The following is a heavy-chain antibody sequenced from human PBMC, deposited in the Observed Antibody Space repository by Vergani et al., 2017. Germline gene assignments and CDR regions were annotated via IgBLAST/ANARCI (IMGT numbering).Heavy chain of an antibody. CDR2: IIPIFGTA. V-gene: IGHV1-69*01. D-gene: IGHD6-13*01. Sequence: QVQLVQSGAEVKKPGSSVKVSCKASGGTFSSYAISWVRQAPGQGLEWMGGIIPIFGTANYAQKFQGRVTITADESTSTAYMELSSLRSEDTAVYYCARDAALGIAAAGTYWFDPWGQGTLVTVSS. CDR3: ARDAALGIAAAGTYWFDP. CDR1: GGTFSSYA. J-gene: IGHJ5*02.